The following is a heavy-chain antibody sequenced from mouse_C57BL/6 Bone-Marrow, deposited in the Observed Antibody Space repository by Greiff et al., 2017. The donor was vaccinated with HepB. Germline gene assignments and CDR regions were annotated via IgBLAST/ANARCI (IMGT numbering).Heavy chain of an antibody. CDR3: ARDGYDVDYAMDY. CDR2: IYPGSGST. V-gene: IGHV1-55*01. D-gene: IGHD2-2*01. CDR1: GYTFTSYW. Sequence: QVQLQQPGAELVKPGASVKMSCKASGYTFTSYWLTWVKQRPGQGLEWIGDIYPGSGSTNYNEKFKSKATLTVDTSSSTAYMQLSSLTSEDSAVYYCARDGYDVDYAMDYWGQGTSVTVSS. J-gene: IGHJ4*01.